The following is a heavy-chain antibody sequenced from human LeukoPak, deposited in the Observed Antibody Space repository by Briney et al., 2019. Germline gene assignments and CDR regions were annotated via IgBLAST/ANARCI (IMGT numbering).Heavy chain of an antibody. J-gene: IGHJ3*02. Sequence: SETLSLTCTVSGGSISSYYWSWIRQPAGKGLEWIGRIYTSGSTNYNPSLKSRVTISVDTSKNQFSLKLSSVTAADTAVYYCASDRIEDDAFDIWGQGTMVTVSS. CDR1: GGSISSYY. D-gene: IGHD2-15*01. CDR2: IYTSGST. CDR3: ASDRIEDDAFDI. V-gene: IGHV4-4*07.